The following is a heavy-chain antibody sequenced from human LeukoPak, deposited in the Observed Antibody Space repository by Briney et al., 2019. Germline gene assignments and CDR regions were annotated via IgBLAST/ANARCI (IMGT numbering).Heavy chain of an antibody. V-gene: IGHV3-23*01. J-gene: IGHJ4*02. Sequence: GGSLRLSCPPCRLSFRRYAMSWLRPPPGKGLDWVSAISGSGGSTYYADSVKGRFTISRDNSKNTLYLQMNSLRAEDTAVYYCADCSGGSCYNNFDYWGQGTLVTVSS. CDR3: ADCSGGSCYNNFDY. CDR1: RLSFRRYA. D-gene: IGHD2-15*01. CDR2: ISGSGGST.